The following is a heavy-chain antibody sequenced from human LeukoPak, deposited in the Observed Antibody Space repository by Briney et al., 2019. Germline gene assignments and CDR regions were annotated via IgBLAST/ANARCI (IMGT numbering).Heavy chain of an antibody. J-gene: IGHJ5*02. CDR3: ARGLDGPYDSSGYSPGWFDP. D-gene: IGHD3-22*01. CDR2: IYYSGST. V-gene: IGHV4-39*07. Sequence: SETLSLTCTVSGGSISSSSYYWGWIRQPPGKGLEWIGSIYYSGSTYYNPSLKSRVTISVDTSKNQFSLKLSSVTAADTAVYYCARGLDGPYDSSGYSPGWFDPWGQGTLVTVSS. CDR1: GGSISSSSYY.